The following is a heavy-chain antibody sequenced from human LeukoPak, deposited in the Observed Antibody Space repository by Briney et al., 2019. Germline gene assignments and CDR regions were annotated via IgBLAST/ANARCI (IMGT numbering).Heavy chain of an antibody. J-gene: IGHJ4*02. V-gene: IGHV3-30*02. Sequence: TGGSLRLSCAASGFTFSSYGMHWVRQAPGKGLEWVAFIRYDGSNKYYADSVKGRFTISRDNSKNTLYLQMNSLRAEDTAVYYCAKEASGVWGSYRPLDYWGQGTLVTVSS. D-gene: IGHD3-16*02. CDR1: GFTFSSYG. CDR3: AKEASGVWGSYRPLDY. CDR2: IRYDGSNK.